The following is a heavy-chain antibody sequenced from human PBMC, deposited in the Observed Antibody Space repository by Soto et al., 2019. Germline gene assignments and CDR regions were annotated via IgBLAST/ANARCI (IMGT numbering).Heavy chain of an antibody. CDR1: GYTFNNYG. J-gene: IGHJ4*02. Sequence: QVQLVQSGAELKKPGASVKVSCKASGYTFNNYGIGWVRQAPGQGLEWMGWISVYNGYANYAQKFQGRIIMTADTSTSTAYMELSSLRSDDTAIYYCAKNITSWYDYWGQGSLVTVSS. CDR2: ISVYNGYA. D-gene: IGHD6-13*01. CDR3: AKNITSWYDY. V-gene: IGHV1-18*01.